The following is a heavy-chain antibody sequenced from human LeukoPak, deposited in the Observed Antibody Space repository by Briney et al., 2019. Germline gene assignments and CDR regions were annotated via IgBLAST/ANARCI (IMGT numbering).Heavy chain of an antibody. Sequence: GGSLRLSCAASGFTFSNYWMSWVLQAPGKGLEWVANINQDGSERYYVDSVKGRFTISRDNANNSLYLQMNSLRAEDTAVYYCAREFLDCSGGTCLSVPTDYWGQGTLVTVSS. CDR3: AREFLDCSGGTCLSVPTDY. D-gene: IGHD2-15*01. V-gene: IGHV3-7*01. CDR1: GFTFSNYW. CDR2: INQDGSER. J-gene: IGHJ4*02.